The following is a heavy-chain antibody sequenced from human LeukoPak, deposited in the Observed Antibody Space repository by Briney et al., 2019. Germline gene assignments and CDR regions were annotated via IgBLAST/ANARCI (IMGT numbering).Heavy chain of an antibody. CDR2: IYTSGST. Sequence: PSETLSLTCTVSGGSISSYFWNWIRQPAGKGLEWIGRIYTSGSTNYNPSLKSRVTMSVDTSKNQFSLKLSSVTAADTAVYYCARTSAAAIQVYFDYWGQGTLVTVSS. CDR1: GGSISSYF. J-gene: IGHJ4*02. D-gene: IGHD2-2*02. V-gene: IGHV4-4*07. CDR3: ARTSAAAIQVYFDY.